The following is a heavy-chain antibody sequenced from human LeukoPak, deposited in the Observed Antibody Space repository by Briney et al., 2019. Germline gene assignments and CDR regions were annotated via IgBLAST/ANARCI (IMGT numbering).Heavy chain of an antibody. Sequence: PSETLSLTCTVSGGSISSSSYYWGWIRQPPGKGLEWIGSIYYSGDTYYNPSLKSRVTISVDTSKNQFSLKLSSVSAADTAVYYCARREYYYDSSGYRDAFDIWGQGTMVTVSS. D-gene: IGHD3-22*01. CDR1: GGSISSSSYY. CDR3: ARREYYYDSSGYRDAFDI. J-gene: IGHJ3*02. CDR2: IYYSGDT. V-gene: IGHV4-39*01.